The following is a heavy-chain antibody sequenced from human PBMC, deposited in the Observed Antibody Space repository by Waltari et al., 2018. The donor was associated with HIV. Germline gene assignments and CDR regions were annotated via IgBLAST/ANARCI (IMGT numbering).Heavy chain of an antibody. J-gene: IGHJ4*02. CDR2: IIPIFGTT. Sequence: QVQLVQSGTEMKKPGSSVKVSCKASGGTFSNYAISWVRQAPGQGLEWMGGIIPIFGTTNYAQKFLGRVTITADESTSTAYMELSSLRSEDTAVYYCARDLRSGQTRYWGQGTLVTVSS. CDR1: GGTFSNYA. D-gene: IGHD2-15*01. CDR3: ARDLRSGQTRY. V-gene: IGHV1-69*12.